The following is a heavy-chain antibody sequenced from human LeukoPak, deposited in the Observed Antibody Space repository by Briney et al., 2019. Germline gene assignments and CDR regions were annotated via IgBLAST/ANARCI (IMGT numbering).Heavy chain of an antibody. CDR3: ARDTFQPGLIDS. V-gene: IGHV3-21*05. J-gene: IGHJ4*02. CDR2: INTDSSDI. D-gene: IGHD2-2*01. Sequence: GGSLRLSCAASGFTFSRYAMNWVRQAPGKGLEWVSYINTDSSDIHYADSVKGRFTISRNNARNTLYLQLSSLRAEDSAVYYCARDTFQPGLIDSWGQGTLVTVSS. CDR1: GFTFSRYA.